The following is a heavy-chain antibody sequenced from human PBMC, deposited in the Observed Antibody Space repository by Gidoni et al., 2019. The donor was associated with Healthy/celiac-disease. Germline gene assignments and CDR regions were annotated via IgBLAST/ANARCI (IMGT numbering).Heavy chain of an antibody. V-gene: IGHV1-8*01. J-gene: IGHJ4*02. CDR2: MNPNSGNT. Sequence: QGPEWMGWMNPNSGNTGYAQKFQGRVPMTRNTSISTAYMELSSLRSEDTAVYYCAIGAAAGFRDWGQGTLVTVSS. CDR3: AIGAAAGFRD. D-gene: IGHD6-13*01.